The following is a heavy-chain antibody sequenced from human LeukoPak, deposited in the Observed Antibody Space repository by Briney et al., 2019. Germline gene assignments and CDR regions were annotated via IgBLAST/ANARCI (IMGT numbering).Heavy chain of an antibody. CDR3: AKKQQLAPDRYWYFDL. J-gene: IGHJ2*01. Sequence: GGSLRLSCAASGFTFNSYAMSWVRQAPGKGLEWVSAISGSGGSTYYADSVKGRFTISRDNSKNTLYLQMNSLRAEDTAVYYCAKKQQLAPDRYWYFDLWGRGTLVSVCS. CDR2: ISGSGGST. CDR1: GFTFNSYA. V-gene: IGHV3-23*01. D-gene: IGHD6-13*01.